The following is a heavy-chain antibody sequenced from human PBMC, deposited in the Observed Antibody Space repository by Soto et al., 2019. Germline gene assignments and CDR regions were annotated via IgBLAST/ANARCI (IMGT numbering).Heavy chain of an antibody. CDR1: GFTFITYA. J-gene: IGHJ3*01. D-gene: IGHD2-21*02. V-gene: IGHV3-23*01. CDR3: AKKGLGSFKSFSHNEDCHSAFDP. CDR2: ISGGGDGT. Sequence: GGSLRLSCTASGFTFITYAMIWVRQAPGKGLEWVSTISGGGDGTFYADSVKGHFTISRDNSKNTLYLQMNSLRSEDTAIYYCAKKGLGSFKSFSHNEDCHSAFDPWGQGTVVTVSS.